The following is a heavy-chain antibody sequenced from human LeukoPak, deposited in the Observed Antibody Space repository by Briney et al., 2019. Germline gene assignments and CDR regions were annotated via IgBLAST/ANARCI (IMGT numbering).Heavy chain of an antibody. Sequence: TGGSLRLSCAASGFTFRSNWMGWVRQAPGQGLEWVAIINENGSGKYYVDSVKGRFTISRDNAKSSLFLQMNSLRAEDTALYYCAKEGGARRFDYWGQGTLVTVSS. CDR2: INENGSGK. CDR1: GFTFRSNW. J-gene: IGHJ4*02. V-gene: IGHV3-7*01. CDR3: AKEGGARRFDY. D-gene: IGHD3-3*01.